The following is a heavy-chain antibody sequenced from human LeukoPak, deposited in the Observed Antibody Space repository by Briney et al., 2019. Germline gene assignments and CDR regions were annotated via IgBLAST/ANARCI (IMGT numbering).Heavy chain of an antibody. J-gene: IGHJ4*02. CDR1: GGSFSGYY. CDR3: ARERYFDWFDY. D-gene: IGHD3-9*01. V-gene: IGHV4-34*01. Sequence: SETLSLTCAVYGGSFSGYYWSWIRQPPGKGLEWIGEINHSGSTNYNPSLKSRVTISVDTSENQFSLKLSSVTAADTAVYYCARERYFDWFDYWGQGTLVTVSS. CDR2: INHSGST.